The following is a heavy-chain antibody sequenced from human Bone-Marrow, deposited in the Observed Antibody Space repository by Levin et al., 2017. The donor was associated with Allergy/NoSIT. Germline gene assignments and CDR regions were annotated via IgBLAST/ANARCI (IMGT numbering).Heavy chain of an antibody. Sequence: AGGSLRLSCAASGFTFSSYAMSWVRQAPGKGLEWVSAISGSGGSTYYADSVKGRFTISRDNSKNTLYLQMNSLRAEDTAVYYCAKRRTMALGVGYFDYWGQGTLVTVSS. CDR2: ISGSGGST. V-gene: IGHV3-23*01. D-gene: IGHD3-10*01. J-gene: IGHJ4*02. CDR3: AKRRTMALGVGYFDY. CDR1: GFTFSSYA.